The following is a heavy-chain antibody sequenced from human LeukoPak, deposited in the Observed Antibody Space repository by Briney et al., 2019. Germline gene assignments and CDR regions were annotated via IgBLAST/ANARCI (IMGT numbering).Heavy chain of an antibody. D-gene: IGHD1-26*01. CDR1: GFTFSSYE. Sequence: GGSLRLSCAASGFTFSSYEMSWVRQAPGKGLEWVSAISGSAGRTYYADSVKGRFTISRDNSKNTLYLQMNSLRAEDTAVYYCAKEYSGSFSPFPSYFDYWGQGTQVTVSS. V-gene: IGHV3-23*01. CDR2: ISGSAGRT. J-gene: IGHJ4*02. CDR3: AKEYSGSFSPFPSYFDY.